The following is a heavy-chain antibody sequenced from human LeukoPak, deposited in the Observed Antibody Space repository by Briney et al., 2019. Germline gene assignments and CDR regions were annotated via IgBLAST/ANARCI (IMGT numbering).Heavy chain of an antibody. D-gene: IGHD3-16*02. CDR2: INGNGGGS. J-gene: IGHJ4*02. CDR1: GLTFSDHA. V-gene: IGHV3-23*01. Sequence: GGSLRLSCAASGLTFSDHAMSWVRQAPAKGLEWVSSINGNGGGSYYIDSVKGRFTISRDNSKNTLYLQLNSLRAEDTAVYFCARGFGGSYRYLDYWGQGTLVTVSS. CDR3: ARGFGGSYRYLDY.